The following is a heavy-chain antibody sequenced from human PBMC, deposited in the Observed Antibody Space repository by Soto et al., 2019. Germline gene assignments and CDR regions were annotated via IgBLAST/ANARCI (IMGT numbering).Heavy chain of an antibody. V-gene: IGHV3-23*01. CDR1: GFTFSKYV. CDR3: ARELPVTTTGTKDAFDY. D-gene: IGHD1-1*01. CDR2: ISGSAGTT. J-gene: IGHJ4*02. Sequence: EVPLLESGGGLIQPGGSLRLSCEASGFTFSKYVMSWVRQAPGKGLEWVSAISGSAGTTYYADSVKGRFTISRDNSKNTLYLQMSSLRVEDTAVYYCARELPVTTTGTKDAFDYWGQGTLVTVSS.